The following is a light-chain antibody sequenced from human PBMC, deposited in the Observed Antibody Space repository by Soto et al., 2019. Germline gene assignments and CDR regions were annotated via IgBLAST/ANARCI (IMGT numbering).Light chain of an antibody. CDR3: QQYGSSGYT. J-gene: IGKJ2*01. CDR2: GAS. Sequence: EIVLTQSPGTLSLSPGERATLSCRASQSVSSIYLVWYQQKPGQAPRLLIYGASSRATGIPDRFSGSGSGTDFTLTISRLEPEDFAVYYCQQYGSSGYTFGQGTKLEIK. V-gene: IGKV3-20*01. CDR1: QSVSSIY.